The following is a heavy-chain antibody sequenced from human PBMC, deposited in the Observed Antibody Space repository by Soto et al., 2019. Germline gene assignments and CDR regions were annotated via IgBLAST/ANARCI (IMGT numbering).Heavy chain of an antibody. CDR3: ARQDYYDSSGFPPRYYYYGMDV. CDR1: GYTFTSYG. CDR2: ISAYNGNT. Sequence: ASVKVSCKASGYTFTSYGISWVRQAPGQGLEWMGWISAYNGNTNYAQKLQGRVTMTTDTSTSTAYMEPRSLRSDDTAVYYCARQDYYDSSGFPPRYYYYGMDVWGQGTTLTVSS. J-gene: IGHJ6*02. D-gene: IGHD3-22*01. V-gene: IGHV1-18*01.